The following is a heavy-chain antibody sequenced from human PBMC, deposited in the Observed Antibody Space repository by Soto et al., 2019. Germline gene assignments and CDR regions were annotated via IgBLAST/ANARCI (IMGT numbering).Heavy chain of an antibody. V-gene: IGHV1-2*04. CDR1: GYTFTGYY. Sequence: ASVKVSCKASGYTFTGYYMHWVRQAPGHGLEWMGWINPNSGGTNYAQKFQGWVTMTRDTSISTAYMELSRLRSDDTAVYYCARSSFFIAAAYFDYWGQGTLVTVSS. CDR2: INPNSGGT. J-gene: IGHJ4*02. D-gene: IGHD6-13*01. CDR3: ARSSFFIAAAYFDY.